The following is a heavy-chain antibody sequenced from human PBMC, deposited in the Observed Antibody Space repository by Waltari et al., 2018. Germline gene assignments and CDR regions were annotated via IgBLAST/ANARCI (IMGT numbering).Heavy chain of an antibody. Sequence: QVQLQQWGAGLLKPSETLSLTCAVFGGSFSAYHWSWIRQSPGKGLEWIGESNHRGSAIYNPSLKSRVTISLDTSKRHVSLRLSSVTAADTAVYFCARGTGGSSTYYFAGMDVWGQGTTVTVSS. J-gene: IGHJ6*02. CDR1: GGSFSAYH. D-gene: IGHD3-22*01. CDR3: ARGTGGSSTYYFAGMDV. V-gene: IGHV4-34*01. CDR2: SNHRGSA.